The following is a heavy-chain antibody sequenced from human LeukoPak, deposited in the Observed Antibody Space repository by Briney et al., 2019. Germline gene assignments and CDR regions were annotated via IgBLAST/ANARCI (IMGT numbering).Heavy chain of an antibody. J-gene: IGHJ3*02. Sequence: PSETLSLSCTVSGGSISSYYWSWIRQPPGKGLEWIGYIYYSGSTNYNPSLKSRVTMSVDTSKNHFSLRLSSVTAADTAVYYCARVTYSRSSISLDAFDIWGQGTMVTVSS. CDR3: ARVTYSRSSISLDAFDI. V-gene: IGHV4-59*12. CDR1: GGSISSYY. CDR2: IYYSGST. D-gene: IGHD6-6*01.